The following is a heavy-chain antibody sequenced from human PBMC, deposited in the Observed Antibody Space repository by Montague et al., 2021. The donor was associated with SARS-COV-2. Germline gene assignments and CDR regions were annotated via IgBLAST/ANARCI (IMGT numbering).Heavy chain of an antibody. D-gene: IGHD1-26*01. CDR3: ARPSSGSYYHAFDI. J-gene: IGHJ3*02. V-gene: IGHV3-30-3*01. Sequence: SLRLSCAASGFTFSSYAMHWVRQAPGKGLEWVAVISYDGSNKYYADSVKGRFTISRDNSKNTLYLLMNSLRAEDTAVYYCARPSSGSYYHAFDIWGQGTMVTVSS. CDR2: ISYDGSNK. CDR1: GFTFSSYA.